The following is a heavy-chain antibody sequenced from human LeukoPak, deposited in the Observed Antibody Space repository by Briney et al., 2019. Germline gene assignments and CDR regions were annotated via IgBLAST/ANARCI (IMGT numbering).Heavy chain of an antibody. D-gene: IGHD6-13*01. J-gene: IGHJ4*02. CDR1: GFTFSSYW. V-gene: IGHV3-74*01. Sequence: GGSLRLSCAASGFTFSSYWMHWVRQAPGKGLVWVSRINSDGSSTSYADSVKGRFTISRDNAKNTLYLQMNSLRAEDTAVYYCARDMYSSSWFVLFDYWGQGTLVTVPS. CDR3: ARDMYSSSWFVLFDY. CDR2: INSDGSST.